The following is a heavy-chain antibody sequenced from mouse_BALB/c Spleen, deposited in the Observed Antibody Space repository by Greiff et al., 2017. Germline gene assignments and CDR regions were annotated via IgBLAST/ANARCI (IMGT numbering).Heavy chain of an antibody. Sequence: DVKLVESGGGLVQPGGSRKLSCAASGFTFSDYGMAWVRQAPGKGPEWVAFISNLAYSIYYADTVTGRFTISRENAKNTLYLEMSSLRSEDTAMYYCARVDSSGYVNYAMDYWGQGTSVTVSS. CDR1: GFTFSDYG. CDR3: ARVDSSGYVNYAMDY. J-gene: IGHJ4*01. V-gene: IGHV5-15*02. CDR2: ISNLAYSI. D-gene: IGHD3-2*01.